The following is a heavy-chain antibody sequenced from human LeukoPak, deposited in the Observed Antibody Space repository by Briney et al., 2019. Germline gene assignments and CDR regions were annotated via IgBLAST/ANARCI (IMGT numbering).Heavy chain of an antibody. D-gene: IGHD1-1*01. J-gene: IGHJ4*02. CDR1: GGSISSYY. CDR2: IYYSGST. V-gene: IGHV4-59*08. CDR3: ARLNLKYNWNDPWEFDY. Sequence: PSETLSLTCTVSGGSISSYYWSWIRQPPGKGLEWIGYIYYSGSTNYNPSLKSRVTISVDTSKNQFSLKVSSVTATDTAVYYCARLNLKYNWNDPWEFDYWGQGTLVTVSS.